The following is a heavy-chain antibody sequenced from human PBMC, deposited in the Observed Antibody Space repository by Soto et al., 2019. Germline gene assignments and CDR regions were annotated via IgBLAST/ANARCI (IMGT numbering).Heavy chain of an antibody. CDR2: IIPIFGTA. CDR1: GYTFRSYA. V-gene: IGHV1-69*01. D-gene: IGHD5-12*01. J-gene: IGHJ4*02. CDR3: VRWGGSDDY. Sequence: SVKLSCKASGYTFRSYAISWVRQAPGQGLEWMGGIIPIFGTANYAQKFQGRVTITADESTSTAYMELSSLRSEDTAVYYCVRWGGSDDYWGQGTLVTVSS.